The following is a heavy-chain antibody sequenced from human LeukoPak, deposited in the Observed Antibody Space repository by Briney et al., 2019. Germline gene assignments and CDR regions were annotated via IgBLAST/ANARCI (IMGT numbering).Heavy chain of an antibody. CDR2: INHSGST. V-gene: IGHV4-34*01. J-gene: IGHJ4*02. Sequence: PSETLSLTCAVYGGSFSGYYWSWIRQPPGKGLEWIGEINHSGSTNYSPSLKSRVTISVDTSKNQFSLKLSSVTAADTAVYYCARERDSSGYYYPKVDYWGQGTLVTVSS. CDR1: GGSFSGYY. CDR3: ARERDSSGYYYPKVDY. D-gene: IGHD3-22*01.